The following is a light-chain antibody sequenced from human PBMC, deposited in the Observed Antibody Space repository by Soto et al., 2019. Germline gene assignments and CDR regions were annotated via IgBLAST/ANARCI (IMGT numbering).Light chain of an antibody. CDR1: SGFVGSFSL. CDR2: EGH. V-gene: IGLV2-23*01. J-gene: IGLJ1*01. CDR3: CLYIGATTYV. Sequence: QSALAQPASVSGSPGQSITISCTGTSGFVGSFSLVSWYQQHPGKAPKVMISEGHRRPSGVPDRFAGSTSANSASLTISGLQADDEADYYCCLYIGATTYVFGTGTKVTVL.